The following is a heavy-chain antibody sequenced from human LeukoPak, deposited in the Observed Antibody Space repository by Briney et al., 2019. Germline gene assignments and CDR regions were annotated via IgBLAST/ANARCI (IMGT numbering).Heavy chain of an antibody. D-gene: IGHD2-15*01. V-gene: IGHV3-23*01. CDR1: GVTFNSHA. CDR2: IRGRGGGT. CDR3: AKWGCSGGRCYPFDY. Sequence: GGSLRLSCAASGVTFNSHAIGWGRQAPGKGLEWGSAIRGRGGGTYDAGSVKGRFTIPRDNSKNTLYLQMNSLRAEDTAVYYCAKWGCSGGRCYPFDYWGQGTLVTVSS. J-gene: IGHJ4*02.